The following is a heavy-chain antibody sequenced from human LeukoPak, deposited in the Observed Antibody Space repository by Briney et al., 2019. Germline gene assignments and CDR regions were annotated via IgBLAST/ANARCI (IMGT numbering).Heavy chain of an antibody. J-gene: IGHJ5*02. D-gene: IGHD5-18*01. CDR3: ARQYNYGNWFDP. Sequence: ASVKVSCKASGYTXTSYAIHWVRQAPGQGLEWMGWITPSGGTNYPQKFQGRVAITWDTSITTAYMDLSRLRSDDTAVYYCARQYNYGNWFDPWGPGTLVTVSS. CDR2: ITPSGGT. V-gene: IGHV1-2*02. CDR1: GYTXTSYA.